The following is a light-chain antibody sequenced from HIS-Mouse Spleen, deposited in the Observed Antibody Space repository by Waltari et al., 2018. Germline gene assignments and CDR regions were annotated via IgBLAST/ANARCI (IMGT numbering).Light chain of an antibody. J-gene: IGLJ2*01. V-gene: IGLV3-21*03. CDR2: DDS. Sequence: SYVLTQPPSVSVAPGKTARITCGGNNIGSNSVHWYPQKPGPAPVLVVYDDSDRPSGIPERFSGSNSGNTATLTISRVEAGDEADYYCQVWDSSSDHVVFGGGTKLTVL. CDR1: NIGSNS. CDR3: QVWDSSSDHVV.